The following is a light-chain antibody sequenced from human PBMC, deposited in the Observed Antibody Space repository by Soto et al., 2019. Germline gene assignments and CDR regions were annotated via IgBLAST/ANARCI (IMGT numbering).Light chain of an antibody. J-gene: IGKJ2*01. CDR2: GAS. CDR1: QSVIRNY. Sequence: EGMLTQSPGTLSLSPGEGAILSCRSSQSVIRNYLAWYQKKPGQAPRHLIYGASSRATGIPDRFSGSGSGTGFTLTISRLEPEDFAVYYCQKYDTSPYDFGQGTKLEI. V-gene: IGKV3-20*01. CDR3: QKYDTSPYD.